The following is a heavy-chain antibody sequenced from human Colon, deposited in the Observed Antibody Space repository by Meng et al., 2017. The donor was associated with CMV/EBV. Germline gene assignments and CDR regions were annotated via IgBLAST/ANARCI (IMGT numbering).Heavy chain of an antibody. V-gene: IGHV4-31*03. CDR1: GGSVGGGDYY. Sequence: CTVSGGSVGGGDYYWNWIRQHPERGLEWIGYIYNTGSTYYNPSLKSRVTMSVDTSKNLLSLKLGSVTAADTAVYFCARELVAAAFDVWGPGTLVTVSS. CDR2: IYNTGST. J-gene: IGHJ4*02. D-gene: IGHD2-2*01. CDR3: ARELVAAAFDV.